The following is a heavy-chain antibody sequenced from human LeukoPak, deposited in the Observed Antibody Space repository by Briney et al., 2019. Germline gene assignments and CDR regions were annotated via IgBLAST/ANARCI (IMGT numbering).Heavy chain of an antibody. CDR3: VSDVSGSYTFDY. Sequence: GGSLRLSCSASGFTFSSSAMHWVRQAPGEGLEYVSGINDNGRATHYGDSLKGRFTISRDNSKNTLYLQMSTLTTVDTAIYYCVSDVSGSYTFDYWGQGTLVTVSS. V-gene: IGHV3-64D*09. J-gene: IGHJ4*02. CDR2: INDNGRAT. D-gene: IGHD1-26*01. CDR1: GFTFSSSA.